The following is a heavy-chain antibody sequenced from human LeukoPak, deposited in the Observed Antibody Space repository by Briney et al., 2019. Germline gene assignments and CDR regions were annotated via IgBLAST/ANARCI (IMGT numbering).Heavy chain of an antibody. CDR1: VLTFSNYE. CDR2: ISSSSSTT. V-gene: IGHV3-48*03. D-gene: IGHD6-19*01. CDR3: ARDAQQQWLVPDAFDT. Sequence: PGGSLRLSCAASVLTFSNYEINWVRQAPGKGLEWVSYISSSSSTTYYADSVKGRFTVSRDNAKNSLYLQMSSLRVEYTAVYYCARDAQQQWLVPDAFDTWGQGTMVIVSS. J-gene: IGHJ3*02.